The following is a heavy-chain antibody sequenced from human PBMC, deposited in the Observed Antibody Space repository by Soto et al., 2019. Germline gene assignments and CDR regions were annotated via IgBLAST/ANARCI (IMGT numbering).Heavy chain of an antibody. CDR2: ISYDGSNK. Sequence: GGSLRLSCAASGFTFSSYAMPWVRQAPGKGLEWVAVISYDGSNKYYADSVTGRFTISRDNSKNTLYLQMNSLRAEDTAVYYCARDGRLYKNYYYYGMDVWGQGTTVTVSS. J-gene: IGHJ6*02. D-gene: IGHD1-1*01. CDR1: GFTFSSYA. CDR3: ARDGRLYKNYYYYGMDV. V-gene: IGHV3-30-3*01.